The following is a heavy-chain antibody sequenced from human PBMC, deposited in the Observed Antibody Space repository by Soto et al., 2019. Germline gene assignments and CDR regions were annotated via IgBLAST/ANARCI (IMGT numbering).Heavy chain of an antibody. J-gene: IGHJ4*02. D-gene: IGHD4-17*01. CDR3: ARGVTTVTTFDY. CDR1: GASIRSCTFY. Sequence: SETLSLTCTVSGASIRSCTFYWGWIRQPPGKGLESIANIYYDGSTYYNPSLKSRVTISVDRSKNQFSLKLSSVTAADTAVYYCARGVTTVTTFDYWGQGTLVTVSS. CDR2: IYYDGST. V-gene: IGHV4-39*07.